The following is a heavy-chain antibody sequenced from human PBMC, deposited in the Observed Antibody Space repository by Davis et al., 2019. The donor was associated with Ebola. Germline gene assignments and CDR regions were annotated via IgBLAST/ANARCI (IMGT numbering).Heavy chain of an antibody. CDR1: GFTFGDYA. CDR2: IRSKAYGGKT. CDR3: TRDLKQPPPSYYYGMDV. D-gene: IGHD6-13*01. J-gene: IGHJ6*02. V-gene: IGHV3-49*04. Sequence: GESLKISCTGSGFTFGDYAMSWVRQAPGKGLEWVGFIRSKAYGGKTQYAASVKGRFVISRDDSKSIAYLQMNSLKTEDTAVYYCTRDLKQPPPSYYYGMDVWGQGTTVTVSS.